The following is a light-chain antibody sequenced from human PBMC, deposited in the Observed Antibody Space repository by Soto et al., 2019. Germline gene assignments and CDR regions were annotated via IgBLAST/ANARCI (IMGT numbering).Light chain of an antibody. Sequence: QSVLTQPASVSGSPGQSITISCTGISSDVGGYNYVSWYQQHPDKAPKLMIYDVSNRRSGVSNRFSGSKSGNTASLTISGLQAEVEADYYCYSYTSSSTVLFGGGTKLTVL. CDR2: DVS. CDR1: SSDVGGYNY. J-gene: IGLJ2*01. V-gene: IGLV2-14*01. CDR3: YSYTSSSTVL.